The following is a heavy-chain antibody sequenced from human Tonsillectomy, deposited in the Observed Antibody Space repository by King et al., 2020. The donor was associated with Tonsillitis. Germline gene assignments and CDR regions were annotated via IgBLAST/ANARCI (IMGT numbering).Heavy chain of an antibody. J-gene: IGHJ4*02. Sequence: VQLLESGGGLVQPGGSLRLSCAASGFTFSSHAMSWVRQAPGKGLEWVSNISGNGGSTYYADSVKGRFTISRDNSKNTLYLQMNSLRAEDTAVYYCAKSFPDYDFWSGYYRVWGQGTLVTVSS. CDR3: AKSFPDYDFWSGYYRV. D-gene: IGHD3-3*01. V-gene: IGHV3-23*01. CDR1: GFTFSSHA. CDR2: ISGNGGST.